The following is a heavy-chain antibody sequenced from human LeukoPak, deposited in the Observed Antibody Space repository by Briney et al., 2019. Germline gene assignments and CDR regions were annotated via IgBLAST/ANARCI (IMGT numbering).Heavy chain of an antibody. CDR2: ISYDGSNK. J-gene: IGHJ6*03. Sequence: PGRSLRLSCAASGFTFSSYGMHWVRQAPGKGLEWVAVISYDGSNKYYADSVKGRFTISRDNSKNTLYLQMNSLRAEDTAVYYCAKVGGIVVPAAIPGDPSLRYYYYYMDVWGKGTTVTVSS. D-gene: IGHD2-2*02. CDR1: GFTFSSYG. V-gene: IGHV3-30*18. CDR3: AKVGGIVVPAAIPGDPSLRYYYYYMDV.